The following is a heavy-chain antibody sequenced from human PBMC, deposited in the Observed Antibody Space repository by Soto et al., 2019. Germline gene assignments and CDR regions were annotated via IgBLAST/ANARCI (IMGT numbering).Heavy chain of an antibody. Sequence: QVQLQESGPGLVKPSQTLSLTCTVSGGSISSGDYYWSWIRQPPGKGLEWIGYIYYSGSTYYNPSLDRRVTISVDTSKNQFSLKLSSVTAADTAVYYCARGYCISTSCSLFDPWGQGTLVTVSS. CDR3: ARGYCISTSCSLFDP. CDR1: GGSISSGDYY. D-gene: IGHD2-2*01. V-gene: IGHV4-30-4*01. CDR2: IYYSGST. J-gene: IGHJ5*02.